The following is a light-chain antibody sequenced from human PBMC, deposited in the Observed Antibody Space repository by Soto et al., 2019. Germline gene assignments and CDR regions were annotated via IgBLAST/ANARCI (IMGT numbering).Light chain of an antibody. CDR2: WAS. V-gene: IGKV4-1*01. Sequence: DIVMTQSPDSLSVSLGERATINCDSRQIFLYSSNNKNYLAWYQQKPGQPPKLLIYWASTRESGVPDRFSGSGSGTDFTLTISSLQAEDVAVYYCQQYYSTPQTFGQGTKVDI. J-gene: IGKJ1*01. CDR3: QQYYSTPQT. CDR1: QIFLYSSNNKNY.